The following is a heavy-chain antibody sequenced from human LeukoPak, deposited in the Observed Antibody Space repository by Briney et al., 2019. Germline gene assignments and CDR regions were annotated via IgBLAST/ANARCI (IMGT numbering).Heavy chain of an antibody. D-gene: IGHD3-3*01. J-gene: IGHJ5*02. CDR3: ARRGDRSTIFGVVIIRHNWFDP. CDR2: MNPNSGNT. Sequence: ASVKVSCEASGYTFTSYDINWVRQATGQGLEWMGWMNPNSGNTGYAQKFQGRVTMTRNTSISTAYMELSSLRSEDTAVYYCARRGDRSTIFGVVIIRHNWFDPWGQGTLVTVSS. CDR1: GYTFTSYD. V-gene: IGHV1-8*01.